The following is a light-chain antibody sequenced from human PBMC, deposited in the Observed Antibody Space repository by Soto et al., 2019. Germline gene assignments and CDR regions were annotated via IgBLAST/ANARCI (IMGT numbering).Light chain of an antibody. CDR2: GAS. Sequence: EIVMPQSPAPLSVSPGDRATLSCRASQSVSNNLAWYQKKPGQAPRLLIYGASTRATGIPARFSGSGSGTEFTLTISSLQSEDFAVYYCQQYNNWWTFGQGTRVEIK. J-gene: IGKJ1*01. V-gene: IGKV3-15*01. CDR3: QQYNNWWT. CDR1: QSVSNN.